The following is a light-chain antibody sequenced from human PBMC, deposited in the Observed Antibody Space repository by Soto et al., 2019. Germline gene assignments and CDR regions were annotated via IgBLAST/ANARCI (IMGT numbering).Light chain of an antibody. CDR1: SSDVGANNY. J-gene: IGLJ2*01. V-gene: IGLV2-14*01. CDR2: EVN. CDR3: SSYINSITFVV. Sequence: QTVLTQPASVSGSPGQPITISCTGTSSDVGANNYVSWYQHHPGKAPKLLIYEVNNRPSGVSSRFSGSKSGNTASLTISGLQAEDEADYYCSSYINSITFVVFGGGTKLTVL.